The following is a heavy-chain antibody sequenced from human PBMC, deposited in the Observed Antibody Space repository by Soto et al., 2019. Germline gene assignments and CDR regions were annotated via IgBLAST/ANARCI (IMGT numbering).Heavy chain of an antibody. V-gene: IGHV1-18*01. J-gene: IGHJ6*02. CDR3: ARVKYSPPYYYYSGMDV. D-gene: IGHD5-18*01. CDR2: ISAYNGNT. Sequence: QVQLVQSGAEVKKPGASVKVSCKASGYTFTSYGISWVRQAPGQGLEWMGWISAYNGNTNYAQKLQGRVTMTTETATSRAYMELRSLTSDDTAVYYCARVKYSPPYYYYSGMDVWGQGTTVTVSS. CDR1: GYTFTSYG.